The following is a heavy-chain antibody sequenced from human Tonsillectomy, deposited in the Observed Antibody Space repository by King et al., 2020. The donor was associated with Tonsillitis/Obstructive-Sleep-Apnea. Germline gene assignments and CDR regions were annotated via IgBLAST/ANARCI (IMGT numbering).Heavy chain of an antibody. D-gene: IGHD3-3*01. CDR2: ISWNSGSI. Sequence: VQLVESGGGLVQPGRSLRLSCAASGFTFDDYAMHWVRQAPGKGLEWVSGISWNSGSIGYADSVKGRFTISRDNAKNSLYLQMNSLRAEDTALYYCAKEPYDFWSGYYDYWGQGTLVTASS. CDR3: AKEPYDFWSGYYDY. V-gene: IGHV3-9*01. CDR1: GFTFDDYA. J-gene: IGHJ4*02.